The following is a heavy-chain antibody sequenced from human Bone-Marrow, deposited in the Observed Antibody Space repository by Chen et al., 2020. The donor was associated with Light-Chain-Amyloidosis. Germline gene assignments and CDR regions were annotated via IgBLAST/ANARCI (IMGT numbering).Heavy chain of an antibody. J-gene: IGHJ5*02. CDR3: ASLPTSTSAVDH. V-gene: IGHV3-33*03. CDR2: IWSDGTYE. D-gene: IGHD1-1*01. CDR1: GIPFYKYG. Sequence: QEHLVESGGGVVQPGRSLRLSCVASGIPFYKYGMHWVRQTQGKGLEWVAVIWSDGTYEHYAESVKGRFTISRDNSKNSLYLQMDSLRVEDTGLYYCASLPTSTSAVDHWGQGALVTVSS.